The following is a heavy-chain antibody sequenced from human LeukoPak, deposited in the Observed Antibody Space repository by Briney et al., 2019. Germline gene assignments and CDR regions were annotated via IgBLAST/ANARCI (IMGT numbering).Heavy chain of an antibody. CDR2: IIGSGSST. Sequence: PGGSLRLSCAASGFTFSSFAMSWVRQAPGKGLEWVSGIIGSGSSTYYADSVRGRFSISRDNSKNTVSLQMNSLRAEDTAVYYCARDGSAGSGYFDYWGQGTLVTVSS. V-gene: IGHV3-23*01. CDR3: ARDGSAGSGYFDY. J-gene: IGHJ4*02. CDR1: GFTFSSFA. D-gene: IGHD3-22*01.